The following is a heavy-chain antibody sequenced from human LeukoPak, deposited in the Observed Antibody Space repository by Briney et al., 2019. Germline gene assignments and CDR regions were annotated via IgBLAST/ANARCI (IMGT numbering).Heavy chain of an antibody. CDR1: GGTFSSYA. J-gene: IGHJ6*04. V-gene: IGHV1-69*05. CDR3: ARGSRRDFWSGYSLDV. CDR2: IIPIFGTA. Sequence: SVKVSCKASGGTFSSYAISWVRQAPGQGLEWMGGIIPIFGTANYAQKFQGRVTITTDESTSTAYMELSSLRSEDTAVYYCARGSRRDFWSGYSLDVWGEGTTVTVSS. D-gene: IGHD3-3*01.